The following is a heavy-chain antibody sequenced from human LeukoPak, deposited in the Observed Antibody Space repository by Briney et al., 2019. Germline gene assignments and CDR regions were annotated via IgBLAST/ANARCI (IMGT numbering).Heavy chain of an antibody. Sequence: SEPLTLPCTVSGGSISSYYWSWIPQPPGKGLEWIGYIYYSGSTNYNPSLKSRVTISVDTSKNQFSLKLSSVTAADTAVYYCARGGGGYCTNGVCSWYFDLWGHGTLVTVSS. CDR2: IYYSGST. V-gene: IGHV4-59*01. CDR3: ARGGGGYCTNGVCSWYFDL. J-gene: IGHJ2*01. CDR1: GGSISSYY. D-gene: IGHD2-8*01.